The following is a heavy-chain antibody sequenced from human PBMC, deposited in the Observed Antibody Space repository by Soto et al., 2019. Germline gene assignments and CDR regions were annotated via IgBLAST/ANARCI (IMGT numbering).Heavy chain of an antibody. D-gene: IGHD3-3*01. CDR3: ARDNPLGDYFWSGPHY. J-gene: IGHJ4*02. CDR1: GGSISSSNW. Sequence: KPSETLTLTCAVSGGSISSSNWWSWVRQPPGKGLEWIGEIYHSGSTNYNPSLKSRVTISVDKSKNQFSLKLSSVTAADTAVYYCARDNPLGDYFWSGPHYWGQGTLVTVSS. CDR2: IYHSGST. V-gene: IGHV4-4*02.